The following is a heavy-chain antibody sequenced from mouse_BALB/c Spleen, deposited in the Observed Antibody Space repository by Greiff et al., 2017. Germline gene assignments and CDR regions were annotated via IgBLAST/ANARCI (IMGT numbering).Heavy chain of an antibody. Sequence: QVQLQQSGAELVRPGSSVKISCKASGYAFSSYWMNWVKQRPGQGLEWIGQIYPGDGDTNYNGKFKGKATLTADKSSSTAYMQLSSLTSEDSAVYFCARETTGTLDYWGQGTTLTVSS. J-gene: IGHJ2*01. CDR1: GYAFSSYW. V-gene: IGHV1-80*01. D-gene: IGHD4-1*01. CDR3: ARETTGTLDY. CDR2: IYPGDGDT.